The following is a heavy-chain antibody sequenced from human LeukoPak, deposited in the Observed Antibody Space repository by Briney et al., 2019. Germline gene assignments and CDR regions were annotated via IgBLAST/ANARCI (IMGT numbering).Heavy chain of an antibody. Sequence: GASLRLSCAASGFTFSRYWMSWVRQAPGKGLEWVANIKQDGSEKYYVDSVKGRCTISRDNAKNSLYLQMNSLRAEDTAVYYCAGGMYSGSFDPWGQGTLVTVSS. J-gene: IGHJ5*02. CDR1: GFTFSRYW. CDR3: AGGMYSGSFDP. CDR2: IKQDGSEK. D-gene: IGHD1-26*01. V-gene: IGHV3-7*02.